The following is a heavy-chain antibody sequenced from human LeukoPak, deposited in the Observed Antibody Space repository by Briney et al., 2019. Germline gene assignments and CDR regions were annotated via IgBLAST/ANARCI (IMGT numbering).Heavy chain of an antibody. CDR2: INPNSGGT. V-gene: IGHV1-2*02. D-gene: IGHD3-22*01. J-gene: IGHJ4*02. Sequence: ASVKVSCKASGYTFTGYYMHWVRQAPGQGLEWMGWINPNSGGTNYAQKFQGRVTMTRDTSISTAYMELSRLTSDDTAVYYCARDLFTMIVVVQLGYWGQGTLVTVSS. CDR1: GYTFTGYY. CDR3: ARDLFTMIVVVQLGY.